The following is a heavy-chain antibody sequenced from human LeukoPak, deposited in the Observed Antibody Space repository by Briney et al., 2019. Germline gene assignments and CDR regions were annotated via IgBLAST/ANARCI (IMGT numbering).Heavy chain of an antibody. D-gene: IGHD3-3*01. V-gene: IGHV4-30-2*01. CDR2: IYHSGST. J-gene: IGHJ5*02. CDR3: AREVTIFGVANWFDP. CDR1: GGSISSGGYY. Sequence: PSQTLSLTCTVSGGSISSGGYYWSWIRQPPGKGLEWIGYIYHSGSTYYNPSLKSRVTISVDRSKNQFSLKLSSVTAADTAVYYCAREVTIFGVANWFDPWGQGTLVTVSS.